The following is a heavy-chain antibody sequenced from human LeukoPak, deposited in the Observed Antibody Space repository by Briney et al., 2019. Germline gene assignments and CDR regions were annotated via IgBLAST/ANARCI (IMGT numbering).Heavy chain of an antibody. Sequence: SETLSLTCTVSGGSISSYYWSWIRQPPGEGLEWIGDISYSRSTNYNSFLKSRVTISLDTSKNQFSLRLISVAAADTAVYFCARALMSPRFTFDCWGQGTLVTVS. D-gene: IGHD3-16*01. CDR1: GGSISSYY. J-gene: IGHJ4*02. V-gene: IGHV4-59*01. CDR2: ISYSRST. CDR3: ARALMSPRFTFDC.